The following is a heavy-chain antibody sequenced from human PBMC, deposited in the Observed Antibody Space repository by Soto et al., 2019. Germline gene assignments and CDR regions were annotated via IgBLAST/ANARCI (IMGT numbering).Heavy chain of an antibody. V-gene: IGHV3-13*01. CDR2: IGTAGDT. D-gene: IGHD3-3*01. J-gene: IGHJ6*02. CDR1: GFTFSSYD. Sequence: GGSLRLSCAASGFTFSSYDMHWVRQATGKGLEWVSAIGTAGDTYYPGSVKGRFTISRENAKNSLYLQMNSLRAEDTAVYYCAREDWSGYYGGGIDVWGQGTTVTVSS. CDR3: AREDWSGYYGGGIDV.